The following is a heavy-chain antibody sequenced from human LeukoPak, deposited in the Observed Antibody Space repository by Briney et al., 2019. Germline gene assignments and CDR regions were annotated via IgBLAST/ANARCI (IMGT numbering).Heavy chain of an antibody. Sequence: ASLKVSCKASGYTFTGYYMHWVRQAPGQGLEWMGWINPNRGGTNYAQKFQGRVTMTRDTSISTAYMELSRLRSDDTAVYYCAREMPIAAAGSAEYFQHWGQGTLVTVSS. CDR3: AREMPIAAAGSAEYFQH. CDR1: GYTFTGYY. D-gene: IGHD6-13*01. J-gene: IGHJ1*01. V-gene: IGHV1-2*02. CDR2: INPNRGGT.